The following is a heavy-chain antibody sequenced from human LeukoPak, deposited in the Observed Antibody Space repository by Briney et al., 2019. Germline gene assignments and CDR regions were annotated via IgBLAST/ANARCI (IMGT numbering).Heavy chain of an antibody. Sequence: SETLSLTCTVSGGSISSYYWSWIRQPAGKGLEWIGRIYTSGSTNYNPSLKSRVTMSVDTSKNQFSLKLSSVTAADTAVYYCARDIGYCSSTSCSYYYYYMDVWGKGTTVTVSS. V-gene: IGHV4-4*07. CDR1: GGSISSYY. D-gene: IGHD2-2*01. CDR2: IYTSGST. CDR3: ARDIGYCSSTSCSYYYYYMDV. J-gene: IGHJ6*03.